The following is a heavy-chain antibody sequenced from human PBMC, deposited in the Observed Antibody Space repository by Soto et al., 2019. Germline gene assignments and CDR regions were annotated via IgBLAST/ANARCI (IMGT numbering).Heavy chain of an antibody. Sequence: EVQLVESGGGLVQPGGSLKVSCAASGFTFSDSTIHWVRQASGKGLEWVGRIRSEVYSYATVCAASVKDRFTISRDDSKKTAYLQRQSLKIADTVVHYCIRCSGSYCMEVGGQGTTVTVSS. CDR2: IRSEVYSYAT. V-gene: IGHV3-73*02. CDR1: GFTFSDST. CDR3: IRCSGSYCMEV. J-gene: IGHJ6*02. D-gene: IGHD3-10*02.